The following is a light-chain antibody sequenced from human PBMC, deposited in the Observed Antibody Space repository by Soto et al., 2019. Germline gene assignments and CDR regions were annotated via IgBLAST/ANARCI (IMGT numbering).Light chain of an antibody. CDR1: QSVSSSY. CDR3: QQYGSSPA. Sequence: EIVLTQSPGTLSLSPGERATLSCRASQSVSSSYLAWYQQKPGQAPRLLIYGASSRATGIPDRFSGSGSGTAVTLTISRLEPEDFEVYYCQQYGSSPAFGQGTKVEIK. CDR2: GAS. J-gene: IGKJ1*01. V-gene: IGKV3-20*01.